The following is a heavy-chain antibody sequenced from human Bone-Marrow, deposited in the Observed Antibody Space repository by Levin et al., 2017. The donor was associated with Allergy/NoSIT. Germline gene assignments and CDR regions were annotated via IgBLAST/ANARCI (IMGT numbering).Heavy chain of an antibody. CDR1: GGTFSTSA. D-gene: IGHD6-6*01. CDR2: IIPVFGTT. V-gene: IGHV1-69*01. CDR3: AKAPTAYSSSDY. J-gene: IGHJ4*02. Sequence: KISCKVSGGTFSTSAIVWVRQAPGHGLEWMGGIIPVFGTTNYAQKFQGRFTITADESTSTAYMELSSLGSQDTAVYYCAKAPTAYSSSDYWGQGTQVTVSS.